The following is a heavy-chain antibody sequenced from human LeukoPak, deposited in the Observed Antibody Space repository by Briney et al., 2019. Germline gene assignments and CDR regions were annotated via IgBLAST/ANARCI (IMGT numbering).Heavy chain of an antibody. CDR2: IYPGDSDT. CDR1: GYSFTSYW. J-gene: IGHJ4*02. D-gene: IGHD2-2*02. Sequence: GESLKISCKGSGYSFTSYWIGWVRQMPGKGLEWMGIIYPGDSDTGYSPSFQGQVTISADKSISTAYLQWSSLKASDTAMYYCASATDCSSTSCYMFDYWGQGTLVTVSS. CDR3: ASATDCSSTSCYMFDY. V-gene: IGHV5-51*01.